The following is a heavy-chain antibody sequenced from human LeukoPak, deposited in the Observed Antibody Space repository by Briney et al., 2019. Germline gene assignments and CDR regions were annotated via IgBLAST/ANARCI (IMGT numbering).Heavy chain of an antibody. V-gene: IGHV1-24*01. CDR3: ATRRPASLLDY. J-gene: IGHJ4*02. CDR1: GNTLSELS. CDR2: FDPEEGGP. Sequence: ASLKVSCKVSGNTLSELSMRWVRQAPGKGLEWMGGFDPEEGGPIYAQKFQGSVTMTDDTSTDTRYMEMTNLRSDDTAVYYCATRRPASLLDYWGQGTLVTVSS.